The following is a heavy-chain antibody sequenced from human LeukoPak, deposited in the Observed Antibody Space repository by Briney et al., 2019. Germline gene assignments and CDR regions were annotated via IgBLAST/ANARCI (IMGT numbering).Heavy chain of an antibody. CDR2: IYHSGST. Sequence: KPSQTLSLTCAVSGGSISSGGYSWSWIRQPPGKGLEWIGYIYHSGSTYYNPSLKSRVTISVDRSKNQFSLKLSSVTAADTAVYYCARRGSYCAAFDIWGQGTMVTVSS. D-gene: IGHD1-26*01. CDR3: ARRGSYCAAFDI. V-gene: IGHV4-30-2*01. J-gene: IGHJ3*02. CDR1: GGSISSGGYS.